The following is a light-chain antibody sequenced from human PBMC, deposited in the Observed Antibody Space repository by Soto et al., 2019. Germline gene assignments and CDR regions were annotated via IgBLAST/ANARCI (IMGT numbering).Light chain of an antibody. CDR2: DDS. CDR3: QQYNSYWT. V-gene: IGKV1-16*01. J-gene: IGKJ1*01. CDR1: QGISSY. Sequence: DIQMTQSPSSVSASVGDRVTITCRASQGISSYLGWYQQKPGKDPNLLIYDDSSLESGVPSRFSGSGSGTEFTLTISSLQPDDFATYYCQQYNSYWTFGQGTKVDIK.